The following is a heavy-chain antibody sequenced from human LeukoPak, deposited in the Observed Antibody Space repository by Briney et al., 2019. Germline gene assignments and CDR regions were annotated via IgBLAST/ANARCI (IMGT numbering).Heavy chain of an antibody. D-gene: IGHD3-3*01. Sequence: SETLSLTCTVSGGSISSSSYYWGWIRQPPGKGLEWIGSIYYSGSTYYNPSLKSRVTISVDTSKNQFSLKLSSVTAADTAVYYCARHIREGFGAAPTHNWFDPWGQGTLVTVSS. CDR2: IYYSGST. CDR3: ARHIREGFGAAPTHNWFDP. J-gene: IGHJ5*02. CDR1: GGSISSSSYY. V-gene: IGHV4-39*01.